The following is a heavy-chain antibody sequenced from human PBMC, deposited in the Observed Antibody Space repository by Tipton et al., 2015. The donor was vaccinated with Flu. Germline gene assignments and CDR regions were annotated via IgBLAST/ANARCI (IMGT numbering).Heavy chain of an antibody. CDR1: GGSISSYY. CDR2: IYYSGST. CDR3: ARCLNYDFWSGYCSIFDY. J-gene: IGHJ4*02. Sequence: TLSLTCTVSGGSISSYYWSWIRQPAGKGLEWIGYIYYSGSTNYNPSLKSRVTISVDTSKNQFSLKLSSVTAADTAVYYCARCLNYDFWSGYCSIFDYWGQGTLVTVSS. D-gene: IGHD3-3*01. V-gene: IGHV4-59*01.